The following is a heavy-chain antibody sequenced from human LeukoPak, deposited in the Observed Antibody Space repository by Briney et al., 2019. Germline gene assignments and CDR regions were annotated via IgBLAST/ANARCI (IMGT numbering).Heavy chain of an antibody. CDR2: IYYTGT. CDR1: GGSVTDYY. V-gene: IGHV4-59*02. CDR3: ARGYYYDSSGLTFDP. J-gene: IGHJ5*02. D-gene: IGHD3-22*01. Sequence: KSSETLSLTCTVSGGSVTDYYWSWIRQSPGKGLEWIGYIYYTGTSYNPSLKSRVTISADTSKNQFSLKLISVTAADTAVYYCARGYYYDSSGLTFDPWGQGTLVTVSS.